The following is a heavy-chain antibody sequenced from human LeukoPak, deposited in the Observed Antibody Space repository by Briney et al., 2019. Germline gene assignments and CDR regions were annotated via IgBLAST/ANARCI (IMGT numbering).Heavy chain of an antibody. J-gene: IGHJ4*02. Sequence: ASVKVSSKASGYTFTGYYMHWVRQAPGQGLERMGWINPNSGGTNYAQKFQGRVTMTRDTSISTAYMELSRLRSDDTAVYYCARDLRYCSSTSCYFDYWGQGTLVTVSS. CDR1: GYTFTGYY. CDR2: INPNSGGT. V-gene: IGHV1-2*02. D-gene: IGHD2-2*01. CDR3: ARDLRYCSSTSCYFDY.